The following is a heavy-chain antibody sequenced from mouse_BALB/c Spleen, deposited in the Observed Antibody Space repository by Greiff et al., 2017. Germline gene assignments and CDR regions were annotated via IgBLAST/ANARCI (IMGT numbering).Heavy chain of an antibody. CDR2: ISYDGSN. D-gene: IGHD4-1*01. V-gene: IGHV3-6*02. CDR1: GYSITSGYY. J-gene: IGHJ2*01. Sequence: ESGPGLVKPSQSLSLTCSVTGYSITSGYYWNWIRQFPGNKLEWMGYISYDGSNNYNPSLKNRISITRDTSKNQFFLKLNSVTTEDTATYYCAREGANWGLDYWGQGTTLTVSS. CDR3: AREGANWGLDY.